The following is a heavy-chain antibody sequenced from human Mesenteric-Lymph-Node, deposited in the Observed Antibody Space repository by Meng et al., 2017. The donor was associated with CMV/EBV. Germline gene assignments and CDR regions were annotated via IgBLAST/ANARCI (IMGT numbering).Heavy chain of an antibody. Sequence: SLRRSSYSWGWIRPPPGKGLQSIGTIYYSGRTYYNPSLQSRVTISVDTSKNQFSLKLSSVTAAETAVYYCARHWAVGGYDLRGYFDYWGQGTLVTVSS. CDR1: SLRRSSYS. J-gene: IGHJ4*02. CDR2: IYYSGRT. D-gene: IGHD5-12*01. V-gene: IGHV4-39*01. CDR3: ARHWAVGGYDLRGYFDY.